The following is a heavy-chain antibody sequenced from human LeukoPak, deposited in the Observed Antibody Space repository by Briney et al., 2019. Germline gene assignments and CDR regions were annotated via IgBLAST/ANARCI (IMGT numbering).Heavy chain of an antibody. Sequence: ASVKVSCKASGYTFTSYAMNWVRQAPGQGLEWMGWINTNTGNPTYAQGFTGRFVFSLDTSVSTAYLQISSLKAEDTAVYYCARDRRSSGWYWSPAYYYYGMDVWGQGTTVTVSS. D-gene: IGHD6-19*01. CDR1: GYTFTSYA. V-gene: IGHV7-4-1*02. CDR2: INTNTGNP. J-gene: IGHJ6*02. CDR3: ARDRRSSGWYWSPAYYYYGMDV.